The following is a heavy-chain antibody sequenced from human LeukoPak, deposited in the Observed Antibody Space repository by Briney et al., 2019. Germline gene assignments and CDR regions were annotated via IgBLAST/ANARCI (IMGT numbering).Heavy chain of an antibody. CDR3: ARSATKWSPGWIGY. CDR2: IYYSGST. Sequence: SETLSLTCTVSGGSISSYYWSWIRQPPGKGLEWIGYIYYSGSTNYNPSLKSRVTISVDTSKNQFSLKLSSVTAADTAVYYCARSATKWSPGWIGYWGQGTLVTVSS. V-gene: IGHV4-59*08. D-gene: IGHD2-15*01. J-gene: IGHJ4*02. CDR1: GGSISSYY.